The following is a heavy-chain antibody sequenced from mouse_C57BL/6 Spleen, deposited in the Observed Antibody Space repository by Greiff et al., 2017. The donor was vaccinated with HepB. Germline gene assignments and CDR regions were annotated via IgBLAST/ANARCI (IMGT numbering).Heavy chain of an antibody. D-gene: IGHD1-1*01. V-gene: IGHV14-4*01. Sequence: EVQLQESGAELVRPGASVKLSCTASGFNIKDDYMHWVKQRPEQGLEWIGWIDPENGDTEYASKFQGKATITADTSSNTAYLQLSSLTSEDTAVYYCTPAGSSYGDYWLQGTTLTVSS. CDR2: IDPENGDT. CDR1: GFNIKDDY. CDR3: TPAGSSYGDY. J-gene: IGHJ2*01.